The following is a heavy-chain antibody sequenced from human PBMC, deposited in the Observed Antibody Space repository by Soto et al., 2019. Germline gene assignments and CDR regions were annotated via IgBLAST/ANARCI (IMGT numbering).Heavy chain of an antibody. CDR3: ARLGDYYQAFDY. CDR2: MNPNSGNT. Sequence: ASVKVSCKASGYTFTSYDINWVRQATGQGLEWMGWMNPNSGNTGYAQKFQGRVTMTRNTSISTAYMELSSLRSEDTAVYYCARLGDYYQAFDYWGHGALVTVSS. CDR1: GYTFTSYD. D-gene: IGHD3-22*01. J-gene: IGHJ4*01. V-gene: IGHV1-8*01.